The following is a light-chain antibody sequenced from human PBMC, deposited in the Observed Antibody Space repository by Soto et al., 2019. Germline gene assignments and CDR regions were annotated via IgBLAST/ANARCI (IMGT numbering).Light chain of an antibody. CDR1: QSISSY. Sequence: DIQMTQSPSSLSASVGDRFTMTCRASQSISSYLNWYQQKPGKAPKLLIYAAFSLQSGVPSRFSGSGSGTDFTLTISSLQPEDFATYYCQQSYSTLMWTFGQGTKVDIK. CDR2: AAF. J-gene: IGKJ1*01. CDR3: QQSYSTLMWT. V-gene: IGKV1-39*01.